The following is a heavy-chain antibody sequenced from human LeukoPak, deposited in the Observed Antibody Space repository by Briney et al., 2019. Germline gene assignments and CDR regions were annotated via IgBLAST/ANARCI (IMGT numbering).Heavy chain of an antibody. V-gene: IGHV3-11*04. CDR2: ISTSGSTI. CDR1: GFPFSDYF. Sequence: PGGSLRLSCAASGFPFSDYFMSWIRQAPGKGLEWVSYISTSGSTIYYTDSVKGRFTISRDNAKNSLFLQLNSLRAEDTAVYYCARGGRYYYGSGSTGMDYWGQGTLVTVSS. D-gene: IGHD3-10*01. CDR3: ARGGRYYYGSGSTGMDY. J-gene: IGHJ4*02.